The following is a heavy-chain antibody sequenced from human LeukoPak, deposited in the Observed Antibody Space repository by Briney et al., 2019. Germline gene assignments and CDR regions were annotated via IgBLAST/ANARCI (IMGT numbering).Heavy chain of an antibody. CDR2: IKQDGSEK. V-gene: IGHV3-7*01. CDR1: GFTFSSYW. CDR3: ARMRSSGYYLL. Sequence: PGGSLRLSCAASGFTFSSYWMSWVRQAPGKGLEWVANIKQDGSEKYYVDSVKGRLTISRDNAKNSLYLQMNSLRAEDTAVYYCARMRSSGYYLLWGQGTLVTVSS. D-gene: IGHD3-22*01. J-gene: IGHJ4*02.